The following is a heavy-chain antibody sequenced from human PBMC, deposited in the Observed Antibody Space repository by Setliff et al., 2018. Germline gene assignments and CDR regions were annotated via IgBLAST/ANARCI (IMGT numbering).Heavy chain of an antibody. V-gene: IGHV3-23*01. Sequence: GGSLRLSCAASGFTFSSYAMSWVRQAPGKGLEWVSAISGSGVSTYYADSVKGGFTISRDNSKNTLYLQMNSLRAEDTAVYYCAKVTNYYGSGSYLDYWGQGTLVTVSS. D-gene: IGHD3-10*01. J-gene: IGHJ4*02. CDR2: ISGSGVST. CDR1: GFTFSSYA. CDR3: AKVTNYYGSGSYLDY.